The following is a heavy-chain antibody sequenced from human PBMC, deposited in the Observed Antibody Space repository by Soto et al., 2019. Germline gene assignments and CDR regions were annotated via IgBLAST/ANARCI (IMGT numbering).Heavy chain of an antibody. V-gene: IGHV3-74*01. CDR2: INADGTTT. CDR1: GFTFSTYW. J-gene: IGHJ5*02. D-gene: IGHD3-3*02. Sequence: EVHLVESGGGLVQPGGSLRLSCAASGFTFSTYWMHWVRQAPGKGLVWVSRINADGTTTTYADSAKGRFTISRDNAKNTLYLQMNSLREEDTAVYFCATVATHSYNGVDPWGQGTLVTISS. CDR3: ATVATHSYNGVDP.